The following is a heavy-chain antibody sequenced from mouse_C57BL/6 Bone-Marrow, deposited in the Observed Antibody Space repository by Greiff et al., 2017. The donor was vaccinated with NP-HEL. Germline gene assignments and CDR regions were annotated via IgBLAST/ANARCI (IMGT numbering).Heavy chain of an antibody. CDR3: AIGGLRRYYAMDY. CDR1: GFTFSDYG. CDR2: ISSGSSTI. D-gene: IGHD2-4*01. Sequence: EVNLVESGGGLVKPGGSLKLSCAASGFTFSDYGMHWVRQAPEKGLEWVAYISSGSSTIYYADTVKGRFTISRDNAKNTLFLQMTSLRSEDTAMYYCAIGGLRRYYAMDYWGQGTSVTVSS. V-gene: IGHV5-17*01. J-gene: IGHJ4*01.